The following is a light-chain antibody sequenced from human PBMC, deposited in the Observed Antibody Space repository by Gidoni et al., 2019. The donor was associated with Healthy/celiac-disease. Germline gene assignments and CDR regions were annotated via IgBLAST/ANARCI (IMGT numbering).Light chain of an antibody. CDR3: QQYNNWPPGT. Sequence: EIVMTQSPATLSVSPEERVTLSCRASQNIRNNLAWYQHKPGQAPRLLIYGASTRATGIPARFSGGGSGTEFTLTISSLQSEDFAVYYCQQYNNWPPGTFGPGTKVHI. CDR2: GAS. J-gene: IGKJ3*01. CDR1: QNIRNN. V-gene: IGKV3-15*01.